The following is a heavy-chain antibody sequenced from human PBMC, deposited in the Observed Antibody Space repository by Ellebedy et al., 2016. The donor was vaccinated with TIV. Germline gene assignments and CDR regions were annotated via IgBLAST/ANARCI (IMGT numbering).Heavy chain of an antibody. Sequence: GESLKISCVASGFNVKDDYMSWVRQAPGKGLEWVALVFGRDNTAYGDSVRGRFTVSRDAGTNTLFLQMNNLRDDDTAIYFCVRDRYTTGWYAFDVWGLGTMVSVSS. D-gene: IGHD6-19*01. CDR3: VRDRYTTGWYAFDV. CDR2: VFGRDNT. J-gene: IGHJ3*01. V-gene: IGHV3-66*01. CDR1: GFNVKDDY.